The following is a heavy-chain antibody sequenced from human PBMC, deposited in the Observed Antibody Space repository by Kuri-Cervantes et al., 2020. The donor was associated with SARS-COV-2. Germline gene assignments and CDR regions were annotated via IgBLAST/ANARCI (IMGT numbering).Heavy chain of an antibody. CDR3: ARHQPSSIAVALDY. Sequence: GGSLRLSCAASGFTFSSYAMSWVRQAPGKGLEWVSGISWNSGSIGYADSVKGRFTISRDNAKNSLYLQMNSLRAEDTAVYYCARHQPSSIAVALDYWGQGTLVTVSS. D-gene: IGHD6-19*01. V-gene: IGHV3-9*01. J-gene: IGHJ4*02. CDR2: ISWNSGSI. CDR1: GFTFSSYA.